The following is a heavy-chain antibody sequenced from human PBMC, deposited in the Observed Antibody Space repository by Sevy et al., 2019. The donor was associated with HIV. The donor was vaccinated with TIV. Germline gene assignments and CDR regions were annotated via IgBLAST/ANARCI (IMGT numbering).Heavy chain of an antibody. Sequence: GGSLRLSCVASGFIFNNFWMAWVSQAPGKGLEWFANIKPDGSESNHVGSVKGRFTISRDNAKNSLYLQMSSLTAEDTAVYYCARDVGGGYFDYWGQGTLVTVSS. D-gene: IGHD3-16*01. J-gene: IGHJ4*01. CDR1: GFIFNNFW. CDR2: IKPDGSES. CDR3: ARDVGGGYFDY. V-gene: IGHV3-7*03.